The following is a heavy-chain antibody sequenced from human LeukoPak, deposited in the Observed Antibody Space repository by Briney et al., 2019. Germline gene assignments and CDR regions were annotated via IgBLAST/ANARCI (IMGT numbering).Heavy chain of an antibody. V-gene: IGHV3-23*01. Sequence: GGSLRLSCAASGFTFSSYAMSWVRQAPGKGLEWVSGISGNGDRTYYADSVKGRFTISRDNAKNSLYLQMNSLRAEDTAVYYCARDYMAVAGTYDYWGQGTLVTVSS. CDR2: ISGNGDRT. CDR3: ARDYMAVAGTYDY. D-gene: IGHD6-19*01. J-gene: IGHJ4*02. CDR1: GFTFSSYA.